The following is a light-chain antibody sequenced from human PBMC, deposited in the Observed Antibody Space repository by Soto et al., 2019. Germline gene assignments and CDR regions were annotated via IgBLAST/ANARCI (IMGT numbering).Light chain of an antibody. CDR2: GAS. Sequence: DIVLTQSPGTLSLSPGERATLSCRASQSVSSTFFAWYQQKPGQAPRPLMFGASNRATGIPDRFSGSGSGTDFTLTISRLEPEDFAMYYCQQYGTSPRGTFGQGTRWIS. J-gene: IGKJ1*01. CDR3: QQYGTSPRGT. CDR1: QSVSSTF. V-gene: IGKV3-20*01.